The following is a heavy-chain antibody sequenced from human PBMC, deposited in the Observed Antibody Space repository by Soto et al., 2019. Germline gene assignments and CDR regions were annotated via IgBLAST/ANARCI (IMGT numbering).Heavy chain of an antibody. Sequence: EVQLVESGGGLVQPGGSLRLSCVASGFIFNSYSMTWVRQAPGKGLEWISYINSGSTSVFYAASVKGRFSISRDNAKNSLYLQMNSLRAEDTAVYYCASSASPDAYWGQGTLVTVSS. J-gene: IGHJ4*02. CDR3: ASSASPDAY. CDR2: INSGSTSV. V-gene: IGHV3-48*01. D-gene: IGHD1-26*01. CDR1: GFIFNSYS.